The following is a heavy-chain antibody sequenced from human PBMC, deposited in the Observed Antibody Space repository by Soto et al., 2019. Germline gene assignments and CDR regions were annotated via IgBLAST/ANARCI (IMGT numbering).Heavy chain of an antibody. D-gene: IGHD3-10*01. CDR2: IIPIAAIA. CDR3: ARGSTIVRGAPSWFDP. J-gene: IGHJ5*02. V-gene: IGHV1-69*02. CDR1: GGTFSRYT. Sequence: QVQLVQSGAEVKKPGSSVKVSCKASGGTFSRYTINWVRQAPGQGLEWMGRIIPIAAIANYTQKFQGRVTITVDKSSTTAYMELSSLRSDDTAVYHCARGSTIVRGAPSWFDPWGQGTLVTVSS.